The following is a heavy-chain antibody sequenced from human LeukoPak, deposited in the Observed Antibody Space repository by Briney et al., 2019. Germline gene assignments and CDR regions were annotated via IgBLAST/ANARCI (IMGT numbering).Heavy chain of an antibody. Sequence: GGSLRLSCAASGFTFNNFVMSWARQAPGKGLEWVSAISGGGTGTYYVDSVKGRFTISRDNFKNTVYLQMNGLRAEDTAVYYCTGCGRTRCAVDSIDFWGQGTLVTVSS. CDR2: ISGGGTGT. D-gene: IGHD2-2*01. V-gene: IGHV3-23*01. CDR3: TGCGRTRCAVDSIDF. J-gene: IGHJ4*02. CDR1: GFTFNNFV.